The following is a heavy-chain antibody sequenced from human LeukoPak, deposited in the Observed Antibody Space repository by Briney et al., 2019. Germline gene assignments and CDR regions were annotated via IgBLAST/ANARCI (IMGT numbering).Heavy chain of an antibody. CDR2: IYPGDSDT. D-gene: IGHD2-2*02. CDR3: ARGSPYCSSTSCYTFYYYYGMDV. Sequence: GESLKISCKGSGYSFTSYWIGWVRQMPGKGLEWMGIIYPGDSDTRYSPSFQGQVTISADKSISTAYLRWSSLKASDTAMYYCARGSPYCSSTSCYTFYYYYGMDVWGQGTTVTVSS. J-gene: IGHJ6*02. V-gene: IGHV5-51*01. CDR1: GYSFTSYW.